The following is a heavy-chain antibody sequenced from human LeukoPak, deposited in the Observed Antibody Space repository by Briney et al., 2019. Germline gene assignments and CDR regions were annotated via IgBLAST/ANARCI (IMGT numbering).Heavy chain of an antibody. Sequence: SETLSLTCTVSGGSISSYYWSWIPQPPGKGLEWIGYIYYSGSTNYNPSLKSRVTISVDTSKNQFSLKLSSVTAADTAVYYCARGGAAAIKGWGQGTLVTVSS. CDR2: IYYSGST. D-gene: IGHD6-13*01. CDR3: ARGGAAAIKG. J-gene: IGHJ4*02. CDR1: GGSISSYY. V-gene: IGHV4-59*01.